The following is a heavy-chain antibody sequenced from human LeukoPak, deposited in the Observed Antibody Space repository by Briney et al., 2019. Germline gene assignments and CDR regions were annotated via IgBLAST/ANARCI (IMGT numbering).Heavy chain of an antibody. J-gene: IGHJ4*02. CDR2: ISWNSGSI. D-gene: IGHD3-10*01. CDR3: AKGGSGSYRGDFDY. V-gene: IGHV3-9*01. CDR1: GFTFDDYA. Sequence: HTGGSLRLSCAASGFTFDDYAMHWVRHAPGKGLEWISGISWNSGSIGYADSVKGRFTISRDNAKNSLYLQMNSLRAEDTALYYCAKGGSGSYRGDFDYWGQGTLVTVSS.